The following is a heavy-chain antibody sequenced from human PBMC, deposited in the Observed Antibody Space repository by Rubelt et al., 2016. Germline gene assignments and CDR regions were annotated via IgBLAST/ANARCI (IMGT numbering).Heavy chain of an antibody. CDR3: AREERGGTGTTFYFDY. D-gene: IGHD1-1*01. V-gene: IGHV3-23*01. J-gene: IGHJ4*02. CDR2: ISSSGDST. Sequence: NRGEWVSAISSSGDSTYYADSVKGRFTISRDNSKNKLYLQMNSLRAEDTAVYYCAREERGGTGTTFYFDYWGQGTLVTVSS.